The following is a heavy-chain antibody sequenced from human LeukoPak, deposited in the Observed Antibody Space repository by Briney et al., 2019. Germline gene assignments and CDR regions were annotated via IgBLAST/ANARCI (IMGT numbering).Heavy chain of an antibody. J-gene: IGHJ2*01. CDR3: ARASPYYDSSGYPYGYFDL. V-gene: IGHV4-61*02. CDR2: IFSSGTT. D-gene: IGHD3-22*01. Sequence: SETLSLTCTVSGGSISGGTYYWSWIRQTAGRGLEWIGRIFSSGTTNYNPSLKSRVTISVDTSKNQFSLNLTSVTAADTAVYYCARASPYYDSSGYPYGYFDLWGRGTLVTVSS. CDR1: GGSISGGTYY.